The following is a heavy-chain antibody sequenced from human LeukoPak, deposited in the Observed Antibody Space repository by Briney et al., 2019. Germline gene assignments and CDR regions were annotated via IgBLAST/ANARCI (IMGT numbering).Heavy chain of an antibody. J-gene: IGHJ4*02. CDR3: ARLYYDILTGYYNDY. CDR2: IYPGDSDI. D-gene: IGHD3-9*01. Sequence: GESLKISCQASGYTFTTYWIGWVRQMPGKGLEWVGIIYPGDSDIRYGPSFQGQVTISADRSINTAYLQWSSLKASDTAMYYCARLYYDILTGYYNDYWGQGTLVTVSS. V-gene: IGHV5-51*01. CDR1: GYTFTTYW.